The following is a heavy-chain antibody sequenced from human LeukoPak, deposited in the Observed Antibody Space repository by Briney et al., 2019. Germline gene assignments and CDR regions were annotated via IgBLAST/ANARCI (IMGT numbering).Heavy chain of an antibody. Sequence: GGSLTLSCPASGFTLSSYSMNWVRQPPGKGLEWVSSISSSSSYIYYADSVKGRFTISRDDAKNSLYLQMNSLRAEDTAVYYCARDSVVVPAAIDYWGQGTLVTVSS. CDR2: ISSSSSYI. CDR1: GFTLSSYS. J-gene: IGHJ4*02. D-gene: IGHD2-2*01. V-gene: IGHV3-21*01. CDR3: ARDSVVVPAAIDY.